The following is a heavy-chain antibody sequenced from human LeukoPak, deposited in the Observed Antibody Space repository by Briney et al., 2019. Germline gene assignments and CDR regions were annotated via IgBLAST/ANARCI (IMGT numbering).Heavy chain of an antibody. J-gene: IGHJ4*02. Sequence: GGSLRLSCAASGFTFSIAWMSWVRQAPGKGLEWVGRIKSRTDGGTTDYAAPVKGRFTISRDDSKNTLYLQMNSLKTEETAVYYCTTDRAKFLWFGGSGKDFWGQGTLVTVSS. V-gene: IGHV3-15*01. CDR2: IKSRTDGGTT. CDR3: TTDRAKFLWFGGSGKDF. D-gene: IGHD3-10*01. CDR1: GFTFSIAW.